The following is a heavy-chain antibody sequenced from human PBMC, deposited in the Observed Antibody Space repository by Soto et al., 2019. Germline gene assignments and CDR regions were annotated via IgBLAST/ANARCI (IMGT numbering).Heavy chain of an antibody. CDR1: GDSINRSHW. Sequence: SETLSLTCAVSGDSINRSHWWNWVRQPPGKGLEWIGQISHSGSTNYNPSLTSRVNKSVDKSKNHFSLKLTSVTAADTAVYYCAARHFWSGPWTETRLDYWGQGTLVTVSS. CDR3: AARHFWSGPWTETRLDY. CDR2: ISHSGST. V-gene: IGHV4-4*02. J-gene: IGHJ4*02. D-gene: IGHD3-3*02.